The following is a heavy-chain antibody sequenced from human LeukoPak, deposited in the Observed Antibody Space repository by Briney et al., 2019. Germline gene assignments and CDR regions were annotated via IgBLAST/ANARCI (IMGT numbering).Heavy chain of an antibody. CDR1: GGTFSSYA. CDR2: IIPIFGTA. CDR3: ARDGPGLYYYMDV. V-gene: IGHV1-69*05. J-gene: IGHJ6*03. Sequence: ASVKVSCKASGGTFSSYAISWVRQAPGQGLEWMGGIIPIFGTANYAQKFQGRVTITTDESTSTAYMELSSLRSEDTAVYYCARDGPGLYYYMDVWAKGPRSPSP.